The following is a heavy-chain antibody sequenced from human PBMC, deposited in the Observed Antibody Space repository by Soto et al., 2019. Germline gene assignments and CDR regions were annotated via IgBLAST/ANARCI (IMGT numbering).Heavy chain of an antibody. V-gene: IGHV3-49*04. J-gene: IGHJ2*01. D-gene: IGHD3-9*01. Sequence: SMRLACSGSGFPFAHYVVSGVRKATGEGLAWLGVIRNRADHGTTEYAPSVEGRFTISRDDSKDIAYLHMTSLQTDDSCFHFCAAICPRSNGLEAWVQRTLDL. CDR3: AAICPRSNGLEAWVQRTLDL. CDR2: IRNRADHGTT. CDR1: GFPFAHYV.